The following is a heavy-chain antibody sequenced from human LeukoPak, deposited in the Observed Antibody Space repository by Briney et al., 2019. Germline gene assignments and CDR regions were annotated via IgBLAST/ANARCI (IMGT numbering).Heavy chain of an antibody. V-gene: IGHV1-2*02. Sequence: ASVKVSCKASGYTFTGYYMHWVRQAPGQGLEWMGWINPNSGGTNYAQKFQGRVTMTRDTSISTAYMELSRLRSDDTAVYYCARDRYCSSTSCYRGYYYYYYYMDVWGKGTTVTVSS. J-gene: IGHJ6*03. D-gene: IGHD2-2*01. CDR3: ARDRYCSSTSCYRGYYYYYYYMDV. CDR2: INPNSGGT. CDR1: GYTFTGYY.